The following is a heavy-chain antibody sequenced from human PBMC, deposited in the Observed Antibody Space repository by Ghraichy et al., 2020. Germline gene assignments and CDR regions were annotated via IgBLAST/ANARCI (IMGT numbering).Heavy chain of an antibody. Sequence: GSLRLSCAVYGGSFSGYYWSWIRQPPGKGLEWIGEINHSGSTNYNPSLKSRVTISVDTSKNQFSLKLSSVTAADTAVYYCASLIRRYSSGSDLYYYYYGMDVWGQGTTVTVSS. CDR3: ASLIRRYSSGSDLYYYYYGMDV. V-gene: IGHV4-34*01. J-gene: IGHJ6*02. D-gene: IGHD6-19*01. CDR2: INHSGST. CDR1: GGSFSGYY.